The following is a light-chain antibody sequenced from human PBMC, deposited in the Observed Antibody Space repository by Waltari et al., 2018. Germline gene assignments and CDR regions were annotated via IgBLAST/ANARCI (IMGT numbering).Light chain of an antibody. CDR1: QDIYNS. Sequence: DIQMTQSPSSLSASVGDRVTITCQANQDIYNSLNWYQQKPGKAPNILIYGVSNLEPGVPSRFSGSGSATHFTVTIRSLQPDDFATYYCQQYDTPLSFGGGTKVAIK. CDR2: GVS. J-gene: IGKJ4*01. V-gene: IGKV1-33*01. CDR3: QQYDTPLS.